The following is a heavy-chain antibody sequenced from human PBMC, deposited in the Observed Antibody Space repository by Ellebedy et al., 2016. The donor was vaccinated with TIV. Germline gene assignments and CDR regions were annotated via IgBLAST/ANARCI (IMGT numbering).Heavy chain of an antibody. J-gene: IGHJ4*02. D-gene: IGHD6-19*01. CDR3: ARDVSSSGWYDSLRIDH. V-gene: IGHV3-30*03. CDR1: GFIFNDHA. Sequence: GGSLRLSXAASGFIFNDHALHWFRQAVGKGLEWVAVISYDGSNKYYGDSVKGRFTISRDNSKKTVDLQMNSPKPEDAAVYYCARDVSSSGWYDSLRIDHWGQGTPVTASP. CDR2: ISYDGSNK.